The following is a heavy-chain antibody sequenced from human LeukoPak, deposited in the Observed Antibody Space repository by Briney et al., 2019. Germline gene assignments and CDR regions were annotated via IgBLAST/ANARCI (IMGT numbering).Heavy chain of an antibody. CDR3: AIGTDYGFNSYFDS. CDR1: GGCIRRYS. CDR2: IYYPGTT. J-gene: IGHJ4*02. D-gene: IGHD4-23*01. Sequence: PSETLSLTCTVSGGCIRRYSWCWVRQPPGEGLEWIAYIYYPGTTSYNPSLRSRVTLSLDSSKSHFSLRLSSVTAADTAVYYCAIGTDYGFNSYFDSWGQVTLVTVSS. V-gene: IGHV4-59*01.